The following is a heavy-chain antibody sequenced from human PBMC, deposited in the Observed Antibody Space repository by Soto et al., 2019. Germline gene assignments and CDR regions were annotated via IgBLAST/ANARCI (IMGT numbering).Heavy chain of an antibody. J-gene: IGHJ4*02. Sequence: PGGSLRLSCAASGFTFSSYEMNWVRQAPGKGLEWVSYISSSGSTIYYADSVKGRFTISRDNAKNSLYLQMNSLRAEDTAVYYCARELLLWFGEPNNYFDYWGQGTLVTVSS. V-gene: IGHV3-48*03. CDR1: GFTFSSYE. CDR3: ARELLLWFGEPNNYFDY. CDR2: ISSSGSTI. D-gene: IGHD3-10*01.